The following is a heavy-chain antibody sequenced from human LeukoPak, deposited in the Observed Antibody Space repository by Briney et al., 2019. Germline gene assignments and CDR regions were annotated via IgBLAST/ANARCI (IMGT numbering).Heavy chain of an antibody. Sequence: SQTLSLTCTVSGGSISSGGYYWSWIRQHPGKGLEWIGYIYYSGSTYYNPSLKSRVTISVDTSKNQFSLKLSSVTAADTAVYYCARHVSVGATTRLDYWGQGTLVTVSS. CDR2: IYYSGST. D-gene: IGHD1-26*01. J-gene: IGHJ4*02. V-gene: IGHV4-31*03. CDR1: GGSISSGGYY. CDR3: ARHVSVGATTRLDY.